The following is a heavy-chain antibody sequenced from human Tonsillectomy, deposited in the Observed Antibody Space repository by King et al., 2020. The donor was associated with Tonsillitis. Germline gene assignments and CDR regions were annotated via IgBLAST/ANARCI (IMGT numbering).Heavy chain of an antibody. CDR3: ARALAV. CDR1: GFIFSDHW. J-gene: IGHJ6*04. V-gene: IGHV3-7*03. Sequence: VQLVESGGGWVQPGGSLRLSCAGSGFIFSDHWMHLFRQAPGKGLEWVANINQDGSKIFYVGSVKGRFTISRDNAKNSLYLQMNSLRAEDTAVYYCARALAVWGKGTTVTVSS. CDR2: INQDGSKI.